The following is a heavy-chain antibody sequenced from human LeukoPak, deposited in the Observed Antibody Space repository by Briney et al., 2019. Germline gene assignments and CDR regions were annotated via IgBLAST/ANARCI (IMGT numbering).Heavy chain of an antibody. V-gene: IGHV5-51*01. J-gene: IGHJ4*02. CDR1: GFNFTSYW. CDR3: ARHYSSSWYAPFDY. CDR2: IYPGDSDT. Sequence: GESLKISCKGSGFNFTSYWIGWVRQMPGKGLEWMGIIYPGDSDTRYSPSFQGQVTISADKSISTAYLQWSSLKASDTAMYYCARHYSSSWYAPFDYWGQGTLVTVSS. D-gene: IGHD6-13*01.